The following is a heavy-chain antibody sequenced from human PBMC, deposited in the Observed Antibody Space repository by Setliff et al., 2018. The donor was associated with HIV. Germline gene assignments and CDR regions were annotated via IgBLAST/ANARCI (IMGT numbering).Heavy chain of an antibody. CDR1: GFTFSGHY. Sequence: QPGGSLRLSCAASGFTFSGHYMDWVRQAPGKGLEWVGRTKNKDNSFTTEYAASVKGRFTISRDDSKNSLSLHMNSLKTEDTAVYYCAVWIREVISWGRGTLVTVSS. CDR3: AVWIREVIS. J-gene: IGHJ5*02. CDR2: TKNKDNSFTT. D-gene: IGHD3-10*01. V-gene: IGHV3-72*01.